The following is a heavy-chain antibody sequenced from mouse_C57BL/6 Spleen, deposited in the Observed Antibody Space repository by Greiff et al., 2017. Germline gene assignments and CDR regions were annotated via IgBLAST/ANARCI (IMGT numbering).Heavy chain of an antibody. Sequence: QVQLKQPGAELVRPGSSVKLSCKASGYTFTSYWMHWVKQRPIQGLEWIGNIDPSDSETHYNQKFKDKATLTVDKSSSTAYMQLSSLTSEDSAVYYCARWGDYDDYYFDYWGQGTTLTVSS. CDR1: GYTFTSYW. V-gene: IGHV1-52*01. D-gene: IGHD2-4*01. CDR3: ARWGDYDDYYFDY. CDR2: IDPSDSET. J-gene: IGHJ2*01.